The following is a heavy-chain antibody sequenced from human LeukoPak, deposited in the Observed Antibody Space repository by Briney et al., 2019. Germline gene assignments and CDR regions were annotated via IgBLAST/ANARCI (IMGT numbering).Heavy chain of an antibody. Sequence: SETLSLTCTVSGGSISSGSYYWSWIRQPAGKGLEWIGRIYTSGSTNYNPSLKSRVTISVDTSKNQFSLKLSSVTAADTAVYYCASSRSNWGQGTLVTVSS. J-gene: IGHJ4*02. V-gene: IGHV4-61*02. CDR2: IYTSGST. CDR1: GGSISSGSYY. CDR3: ASSRSN.